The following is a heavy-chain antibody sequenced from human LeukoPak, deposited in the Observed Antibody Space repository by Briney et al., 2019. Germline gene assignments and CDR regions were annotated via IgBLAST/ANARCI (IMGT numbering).Heavy chain of an antibody. Sequence: GGSLRLSCAASGFTFSGYWMNWVRQAPGKGLVWFSHINSDGSTTTYADSVKGRFTISRDNAKNTLYLQMNSLRAEDTAVYYCARGSKDRYPDYWGQGTLVTVSS. CDR3: ARGSKDRYPDY. J-gene: IGHJ4*02. CDR2: INSDGSTT. CDR1: GFTFSGYW. V-gene: IGHV3-74*01. D-gene: IGHD2-15*01.